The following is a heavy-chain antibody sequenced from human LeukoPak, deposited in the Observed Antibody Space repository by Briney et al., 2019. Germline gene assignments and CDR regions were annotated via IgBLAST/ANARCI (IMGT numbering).Heavy chain of an antibody. V-gene: IGHV3-73*01. CDR2: ITTKANSYAT. J-gene: IGHJ4*02. CDR3: TTYTSGHY. CDR1: GFTFSAFH. Sequence: GGSLKLSCAASGFTFSAFHMHWVRQASGKGLEWVGRITTKANSYATAYAASVKGRFTVSRDDSKNTAYPQMSSLKTEDTAVYYCTTYTSGHYWGQGTLVTVSS. D-gene: IGHD6-19*01.